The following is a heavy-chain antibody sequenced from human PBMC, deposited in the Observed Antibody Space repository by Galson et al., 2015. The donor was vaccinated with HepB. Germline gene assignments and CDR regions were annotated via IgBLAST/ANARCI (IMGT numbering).Heavy chain of an antibody. J-gene: IGHJ4*02. CDR3: TTPQGPPFDY. CDR2: IKSKTDGGTT. V-gene: IGHV3-15*01. CDR1: GFTFSSYW. Sequence: SLRLPCAASGFTFSSYWLSWVRQAPGQGLEWVGRIKSKTDGGTTDYAAPVKGRFTISRDDSKNTLYLQMNSLKTEDTAVYNCTTPQGPPFDYWGQGTLVTVSS.